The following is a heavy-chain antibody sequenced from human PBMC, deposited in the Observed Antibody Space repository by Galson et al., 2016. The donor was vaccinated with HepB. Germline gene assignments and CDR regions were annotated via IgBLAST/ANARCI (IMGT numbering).Heavy chain of an antibody. CDR1: DYTFSTYA. CDR2: ISAYNGDI. CDR3: ARPHFDILTGHFGREDL. D-gene: IGHD3-9*01. V-gene: IGHV1-18*04. Sequence: SVKVSCKASDYTFSTYAITWVRQAPGQGLEWMGWISAYNGDIKYAQKFQGRVTLTTDTFTNTAYMELGGLRFDDTAIYYCARPHFDILTGHFGREDLWGQGTLVTVSS. J-gene: IGHJ5*02.